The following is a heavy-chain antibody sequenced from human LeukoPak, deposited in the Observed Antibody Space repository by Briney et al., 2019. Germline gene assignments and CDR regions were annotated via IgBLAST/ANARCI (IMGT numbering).Heavy chain of an antibody. CDR2: IYYSGST. CDR3: ARHTIRGYDVSTFDY. CDR1: GGSISSSSHY. J-gene: IGHJ4*02. D-gene: IGHD5-12*01. Sequence: SETLSLTCTVSGGSISSSSHYWGWIRQPPGKGLEWIGSIYYSGSTYYNPSLKSRVTISVDTSKNQFSLKLSSVTAADTAVYYCARHTIRGYDVSTFDYWGQGTLVTVSS. V-gene: IGHV4-39*01.